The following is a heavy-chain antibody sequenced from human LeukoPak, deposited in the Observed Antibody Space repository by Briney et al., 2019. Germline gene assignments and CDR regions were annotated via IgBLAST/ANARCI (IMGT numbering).Heavy chain of an antibody. CDR2: ISAYNGNT. CDR1: GYTFTSYG. V-gene: IGHV1-18*01. Sequence: ASVKVSCKASGYTFTSYGISWVRQAPGQGLEWMGWISAYNGNTNYAQKLQGRVTMTTDTSTSTAYMELRSLRSDDTAVYYCARDLTLLWFGELVHWGQGTLVTVSS. J-gene: IGHJ4*02. CDR3: ARDLTLLWFGELVH. D-gene: IGHD3-10*01.